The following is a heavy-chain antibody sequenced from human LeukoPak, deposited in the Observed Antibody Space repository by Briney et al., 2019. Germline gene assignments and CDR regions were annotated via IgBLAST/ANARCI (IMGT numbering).Heavy chain of an antibody. D-gene: IGHD5-24*01. CDR2: MSRDGSKA. J-gene: IGHJ4*02. V-gene: IGHV3-30*07. CDR3: ARGGDGYNYGGVDY. Sequence: GRSPRPSRAASGLILSNDAMPSVGRAAGQGLKCVALMSRDGSKAEHAASLNARFTISRQNAQHTLSLQLNRLMCQATARQYCARGGDGYNYGGVDYWGQGTLVSVSS. CDR1: GLILSNDA.